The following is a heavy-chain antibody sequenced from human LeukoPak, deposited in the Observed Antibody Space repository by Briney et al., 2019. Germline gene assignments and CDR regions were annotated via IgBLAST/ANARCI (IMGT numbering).Heavy chain of an antibody. CDR3: ARSMGQGGDAFDI. CDR1: GGSISSSSYC. Sequence: PSETLTLTCTVSGGSISSSSYCWGWIRQPPGQGLEWIGSIYYSGSTYYNPSLKSRITISVDTSKNQFSLKLSSATAADTAVYYCARSMGQGGDAFDIWGRGTMVTVSS. V-gene: IGHV4-39*01. J-gene: IGHJ3*02. D-gene: IGHD1-26*01. CDR2: IYYSGST.